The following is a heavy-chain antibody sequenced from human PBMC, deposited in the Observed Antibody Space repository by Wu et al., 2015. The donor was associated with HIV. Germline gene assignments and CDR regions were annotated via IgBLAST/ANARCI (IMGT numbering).Heavy chain of an antibody. J-gene: IGHJ4*02. Sequence: QVQLVQSGAEVKKPGASVKVSCKASGYTFTDFGISWVRQAPGQGLEWMGWISAYNGNTDYAQKSQGRVTLTTDISTSTAYMELRSLKSDDTAVYYCVRDLGITLAIFFDYWGQGTCRPSP. CDR1: GYTFTDFG. CDR2: ISAYNGNT. D-gene: IGHD3-16*01. V-gene: IGHV1-18*01. CDR3: VRDLGITLAIFFDY.